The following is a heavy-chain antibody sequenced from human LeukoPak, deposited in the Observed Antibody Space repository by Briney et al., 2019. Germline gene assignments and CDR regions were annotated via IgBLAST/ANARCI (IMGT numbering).Heavy chain of an antibody. CDR2: INPNSGGT. CDR3: ARGQLWLRGDYFDY. CDR1: GYTFTGYY. J-gene: IGHJ4*02. Sequence: GASVKVSCKASGYTFTGYYMHWVRQAPGQGLEWMGWINPNSGGTNYAQKFQGWVTMTRDTSISTAYMELSRLRSDDTAVYYCARGQLWLRGDYFDYWGRGALVTVSS. V-gene: IGHV1-2*04. D-gene: IGHD5-18*01.